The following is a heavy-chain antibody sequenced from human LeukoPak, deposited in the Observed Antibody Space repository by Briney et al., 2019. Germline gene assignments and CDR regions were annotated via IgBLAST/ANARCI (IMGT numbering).Heavy chain of an antibody. D-gene: IGHD1-1*01. CDR3: ARDRIYSQLERRPGVDAFDI. CDR2: IKQDGSEK. J-gene: IGHJ3*02. Sequence: PGGSLRLSCAASGFTFSSYWMSWVRQAPGKGLEWVANIKQDGSEKYYVDSVKGRFTISRGNAKNSLYLQMNSLRAEDTAVYYCARDRIYSQLERRPGVDAFDIWGQGTMVTVSS. CDR1: GFTFSSYW. V-gene: IGHV3-7*01.